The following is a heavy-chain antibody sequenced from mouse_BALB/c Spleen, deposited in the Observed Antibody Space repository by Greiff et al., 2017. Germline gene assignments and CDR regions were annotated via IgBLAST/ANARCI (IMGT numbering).Heavy chain of an antibody. V-gene: IGHV1S137*01. J-gene: IGHJ4*01. D-gene: IGHD2-2*01. CDR3: AQTGGYDDGYYYAMDY. Sequence: VNLVESGAELVRPGVSVKISCKGSGYTFTDYAMHWVKQSHAKSLEWIGVISTYYGDASYNQKFKGKATMTVDKSSSTAYMELARLTSEDSAIYYCAQTGGYDDGYYYAMDYWGQGTSVTVSS. CDR1: GYTFTDYA. CDR2: ISTYYGDA.